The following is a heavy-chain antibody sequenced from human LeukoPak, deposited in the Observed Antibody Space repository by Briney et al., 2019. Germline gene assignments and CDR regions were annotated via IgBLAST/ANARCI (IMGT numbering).Heavy chain of an antibody. CDR1: GFTFSNYA. D-gene: IGHD6-19*01. CDR3: AILSDWYYFHF. V-gene: IGHV3-23*01. J-gene: IGHJ4*02. Sequence: GGSLRLSCAASGFTFSNYAMSWVRQAPGEGLEWVSAISGSGVSTYYADSVKGRFTISRDSSKSTLYLQMSSLRAEDSAVYYCAILSDWYYFHFWGQGTLVTVSS. CDR2: ISGSGVST.